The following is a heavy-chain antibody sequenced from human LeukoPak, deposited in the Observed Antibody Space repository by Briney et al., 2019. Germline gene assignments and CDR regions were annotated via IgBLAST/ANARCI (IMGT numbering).Heavy chain of an antibody. CDR2: INHSGST. CDR1: GGSYSGYY. J-gene: IGHJ1*01. V-gene: IGHV4-34*01. CDR3: ASRSRYYYGSGSRIQH. D-gene: IGHD3-10*01. Sequence: SETLSLTCAVYGGSYSGYYWSWIRQPPGKGLEWIGEINHSGSTNYNPSLKSRVTISVDTSKNQFSLKLSSVTAADTAVYYCASRSRYYYGSGSRIQHWGQGTLVTVSS.